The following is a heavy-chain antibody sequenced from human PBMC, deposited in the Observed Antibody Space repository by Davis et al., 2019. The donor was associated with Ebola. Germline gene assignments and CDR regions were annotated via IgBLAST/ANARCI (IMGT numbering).Heavy chain of an antibody. J-gene: IGHJ4*02. CDR3: TTVWKTVTTSPFDY. V-gene: IGHV3-15*01. CDR1: GFTFSSYA. CDR2: IKSKTDGGTT. Sequence: PGGSLRLSCAASGFTFSSYAMSWVRQAPGKGLEWVGRIKSKTDGGTTDYAAPVKGRFTISRDDSKNTLYLQMNSLKTEDTAVYYCTTVWKTVTTSPFDYWGQGTLVTVSS. D-gene: IGHD4-17*01.